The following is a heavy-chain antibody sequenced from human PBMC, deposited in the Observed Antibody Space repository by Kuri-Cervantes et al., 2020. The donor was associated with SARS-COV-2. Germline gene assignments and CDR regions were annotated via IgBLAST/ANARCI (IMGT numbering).Heavy chain of an antibody. CDR2: IYWNDDK. CDR1: GFSLSTSGVG. Sequence: SGPTLLKPTQTLTLTCTFSGFSLSTSGVGVGWIRQPPGKALEWLALIYWNDDKRYSPSLKSRLTITKDTSKNQVVLTMTNMDPVDTATYYCAHSGGPGFGGYFDLWGRGTLVTVSS. V-gene: IGHV2-5*01. CDR3: AHSGGPGFGGYFDL. J-gene: IGHJ2*01. D-gene: IGHD3-16*01.